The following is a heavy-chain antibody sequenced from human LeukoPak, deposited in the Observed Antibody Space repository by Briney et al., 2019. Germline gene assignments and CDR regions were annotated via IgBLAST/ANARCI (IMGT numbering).Heavy chain of an antibody. J-gene: IGHJ3*02. CDR2: MFYRGST. CDR3: ARTNAFDI. CDR1: GASVSSGSYS. Sequence: SETLSLTCTVSGASVSSGSYSWNWIRQPPGKGLEWIGYMFYRGSTNYNPSLKSRVTISVDTSKNQFSLRLSSVTAADTAVYYCARTNAFDIWGQGTMVTVSS. V-gene: IGHV4-61*01.